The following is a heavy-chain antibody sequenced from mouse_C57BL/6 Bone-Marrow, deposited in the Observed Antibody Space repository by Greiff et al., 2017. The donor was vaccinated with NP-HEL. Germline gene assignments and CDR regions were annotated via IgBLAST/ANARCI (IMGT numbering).Heavy chain of an antibody. J-gene: IGHJ2*01. CDR3: AREGTVLAYEY. V-gene: IGHV1-31*01. CDR2: IYPYNGVC. Sequence: VQLQQSGPELVKPGASVKISCKASGYSFTGYYMHWVKQSHGNILDWIGYIYPYNGVCSYNQKFKGKATLTIDKSSSTVYMELRSLTSEDSAVYYCAREGTVLAYEYWGKGTTLTVSS. D-gene: IGHD1-1*01. CDR1: GYSFTGYY.